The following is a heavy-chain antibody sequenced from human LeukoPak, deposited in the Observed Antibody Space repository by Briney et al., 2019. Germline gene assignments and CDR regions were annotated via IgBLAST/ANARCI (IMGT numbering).Heavy chain of an antibody. J-gene: IGHJ4*02. V-gene: IGHV3-23*01. D-gene: IGHD2-2*01. Sequence: PGGSPRLSCAASGFTFSSYAMNWVRQAPGEGLEWVSGTGSTGVSTFYADSVKGRFTVSRDNSKNTLSLQMNSLRAEDTAVYYCAKDPGVVPAHYFDYWGQGTLVTVSS. CDR1: GFTFSSYA. CDR3: AKDPGVVPAHYFDY. CDR2: TGSTGVST.